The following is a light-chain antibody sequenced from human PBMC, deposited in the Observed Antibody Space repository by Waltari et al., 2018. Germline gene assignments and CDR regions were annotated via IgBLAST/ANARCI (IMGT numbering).Light chain of an antibody. CDR3: ATWDDSLSGPSVV. CDR2: RND. V-gene: IGLV1-47*01. Sequence: QSVLTQPPSASGTPGQTVTISCSGSSSNIGPNYVYWYQQLPGPAPKFLIYRNDQRASGVPDRFSGSKSGTSASLAISGLRSEDEADYYCATWDDSLSGPSVVFGGGTKLTVL. CDR1: SSNIGPNY. J-gene: IGLJ2*01.